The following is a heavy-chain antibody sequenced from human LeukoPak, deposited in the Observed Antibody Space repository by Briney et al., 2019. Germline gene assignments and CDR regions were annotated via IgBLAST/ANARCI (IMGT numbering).Heavy chain of an antibody. V-gene: IGHV1-18*01. CDR1: GYTFTSYG. D-gene: IGHD2-15*01. CDR2: ISAYNGNT. CDR3: ARTYCSGGSCYSFDY. J-gene: IGHJ4*02. Sequence: ASVTVSFKASGYTFTSYGISWVRQAPGQGLEWMGWISAYNGNTNYAQKLQGRVTMATDTSTSTAYMELRSLRSDDTAVYYCARTYCSGGSCYSFDYWGQGTLVTVSS.